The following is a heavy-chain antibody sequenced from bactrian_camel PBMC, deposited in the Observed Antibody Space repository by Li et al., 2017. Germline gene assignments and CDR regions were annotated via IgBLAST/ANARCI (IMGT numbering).Heavy chain of an antibody. CDR1: EITFGYYA. V-gene: IGHV3S67*01. CDR3: ATDTWVRAGDY. Sequence: VQLVESGGDSVQSGGSLTLSCTASEITFGYYAMYWVRQAPGKEREGVVGIVSDANTRYADSVKGRFTISRDNGKNTVYLQMTSLKSEDTALYYCATDTWVRAGDYWGQGTQVTVS. D-gene: IGHD5*01. CDR2: IVSDANT. J-gene: IGHJ4*01.